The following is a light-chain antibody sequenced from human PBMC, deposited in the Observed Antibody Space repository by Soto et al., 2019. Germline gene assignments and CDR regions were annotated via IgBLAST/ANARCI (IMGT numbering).Light chain of an antibody. CDR2: DVS. V-gene: IGLV2-14*01. CDR3: SSYTSSGHFV. CDR1: SSDVGGYNY. Sequence: QSVLTQPASVSGSSGQSITISCTGTSSDVGGYNYVSWYQQHPGKAPKLMIHDVSNRPSGVSDRFSGSKSGDTASLTISGLQAEDEADYYCSSYTSSGHFVFGTGTKVTVL. J-gene: IGLJ1*01.